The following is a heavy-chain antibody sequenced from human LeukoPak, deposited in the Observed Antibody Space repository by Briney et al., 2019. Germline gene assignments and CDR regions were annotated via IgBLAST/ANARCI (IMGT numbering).Heavy chain of an antibody. V-gene: IGHV3-74*01. J-gene: IGHJ3*02. CDR3: AKDRTGGDFFTDAFDM. Sequence: GGSLRLSCAAPGFTFSSYSMNWVRQAPGKGLVWVSRINTDGTSTIYADSVKGRFTISRDNAKNSLYLQMNSLRVEDMALYYCAKDRTGGDFFTDAFDMWGQGTMVTVAS. CDR1: GFTFSSYS. D-gene: IGHD2-21*02. CDR2: INTDGTST.